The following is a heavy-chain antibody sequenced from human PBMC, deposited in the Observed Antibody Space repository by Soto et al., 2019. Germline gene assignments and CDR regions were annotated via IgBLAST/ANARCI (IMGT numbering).Heavy chain of an antibody. D-gene: IGHD4-17*01. CDR2: ISVRGDYR. V-gene: IGHV3-23*01. CDR3: ANHGGFDF. J-gene: IGHJ3*01. Sequence: EGQLLQSGGGLVQPGESLRVSCAASGFTFSSSGMSWVRQAPGKGLEWVSSISVRGDYRYYADSVKGRFTISRDNSKNPLYLQMNSLTADDTAVYYCANHGGFDFWGQGTMVAVSS. CDR1: GFTFSSSG.